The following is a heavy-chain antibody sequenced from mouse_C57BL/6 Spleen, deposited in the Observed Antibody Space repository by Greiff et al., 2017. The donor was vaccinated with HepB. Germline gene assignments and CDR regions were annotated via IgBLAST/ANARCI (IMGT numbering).Heavy chain of an antibody. V-gene: IGHV1-55*01. D-gene: IGHD2-2*01. J-gene: IGHJ4*01. CDR2: IYPGSGST. CDR1: GYTFTSYW. CDR3: ARSLYGYDGAYAMDY. Sequence: QVQLQQPGAELVKPGASVKMSCKASGYTFTSYWITWVKQRPGQGLEWIGDIYPGSGSTNYNEKFKSKATLTVDTSSSTAYIQLSSLTSEDSAVYYCARSLYGYDGAYAMDYWGQGTSVTVSS.